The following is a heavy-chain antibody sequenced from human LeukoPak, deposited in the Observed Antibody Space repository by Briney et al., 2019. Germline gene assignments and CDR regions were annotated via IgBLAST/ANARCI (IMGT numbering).Heavy chain of an antibody. V-gene: IGHV3-23*01. CDR3: AKDPDSSGYFENWFDP. CDR2: IGVNT. Sequence: GGSLRLSCAASGFTFSNYAMSWVRQAPGKGLEWVSAIGVNTYYTDSVKGRFTISRDNAKNTLYLQMNSLRAEDTAVYYCAKDPDSSGYFENWFDPWGQGTLVTVSS. D-gene: IGHD3-22*01. CDR1: GFTFSNYA. J-gene: IGHJ5*02.